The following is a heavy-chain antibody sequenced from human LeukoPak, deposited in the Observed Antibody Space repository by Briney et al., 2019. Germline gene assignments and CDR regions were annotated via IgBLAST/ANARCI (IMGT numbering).Heavy chain of an antibody. Sequence: ASVKVSCKASGYTFTSYYMHWVRQAPGQGLEWMGIINPSGGSTSYAQKFQGRVTMTRDTSTSTVYMELSSLRSEDTAVYYCARTCITGTTISPFDDWGQRTLVTVSS. CDR1: GYTFTSYY. CDR3: ARTCITGTTISPFDD. V-gene: IGHV1-46*03. J-gene: IGHJ4*02. CDR2: INPSGGST. D-gene: IGHD1-7*01.